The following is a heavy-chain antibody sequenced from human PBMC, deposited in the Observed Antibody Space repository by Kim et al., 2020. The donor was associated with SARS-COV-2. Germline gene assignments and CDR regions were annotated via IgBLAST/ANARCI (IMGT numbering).Heavy chain of an antibody. V-gene: IGHV3-30*18. J-gene: IGHJ4*02. CDR2: ISYDGTNK. CDR3: AKDWSSMGF. Sequence: GGSLRLSCAVSGFTFSSSGMHWVRQAPGKGLEWVAVISYDGTNKYYADSVKGRFTISRDNSKNTLFLQMNSLRAEDTAVYYCAKDWSSMGFWGQGTLLTVSS. CDR1: GFTFSSSG. D-gene: IGHD2-8*01.